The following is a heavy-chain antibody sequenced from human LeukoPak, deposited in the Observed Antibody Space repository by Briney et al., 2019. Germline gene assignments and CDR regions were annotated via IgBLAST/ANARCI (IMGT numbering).Heavy chain of an antibody. Sequence: GGSLRLSCAASGFTFSSYSMNWVRQAPGKGLEWVAVIWYDGSNKYYADSVKGRFTISRDNSKNTLYLQMNSLRAEDTAVYYCARDHYCGYAYSDYWGQGTLVTVSS. CDR2: IWYDGSNK. CDR3: ARDHYCGYAYSDY. V-gene: IGHV3-33*08. D-gene: IGHD5-12*01. J-gene: IGHJ4*02. CDR1: GFTFSSYS.